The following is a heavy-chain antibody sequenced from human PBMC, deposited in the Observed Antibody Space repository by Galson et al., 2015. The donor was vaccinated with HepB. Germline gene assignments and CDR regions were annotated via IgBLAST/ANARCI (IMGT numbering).Heavy chain of an antibody. V-gene: IGHV3-23*01. CDR3: ANLGVGYDY. Sequence: LRLSCAVSGFTFRNYAMSWVRQAPGKVLEWVSSISGNGDNTYYADSVKGRFTISRDNSKHTLYLQMDSLRAEDTALYYCANLGVGYDYWGQGTLVTVSS. CDR1: GFTFRNYA. CDR2: ISGNGDNT. D-gene: IGHD3-16*01. J-gene: IGHJ4*02.